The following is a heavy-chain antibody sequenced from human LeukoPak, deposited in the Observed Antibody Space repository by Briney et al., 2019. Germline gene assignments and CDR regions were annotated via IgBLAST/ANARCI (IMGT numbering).Heavy chain of an antibody. V-gene: IGHV3-74*01. Sequence: GGSLRLSCAASGFTLSSYWMHWVRQAPGKGLVWVSRINSDGSSTSYADSVKGRFTISRDNAKNTLYLQMNSLRAEDTAVYYCAKGLDSSSLKENWFDPWGQGTLVTVSS. J-gene: IGHJ5*02. CDR3: AKGLDSSSLKENWFDP. CDR1: GFTLSSYW. CDR2: INSDGSST. D-gene: IGHD6-13*01.